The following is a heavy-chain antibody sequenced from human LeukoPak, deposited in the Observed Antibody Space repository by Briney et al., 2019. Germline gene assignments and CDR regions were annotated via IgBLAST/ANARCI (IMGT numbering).Heavy chain of an antibody. D-gene: IGHD3-16*02. CDR3: AKSNSYGLVDI. Sequence: PSETLSLTCTVSGGSISSSSYYWGWIRRPPGKGLEWIGNIFYSGSTYYSPSLRSRVTISLDTSRNQFSLKLNSVTAADTAVYYCAKSNSYGLVDIWGQGTMVTVSS. CDR2: IFYSGST. CDR1: GGSISSSSYY. V-gene: IGHV4-39*07. J-gene: IGHJ3*02.